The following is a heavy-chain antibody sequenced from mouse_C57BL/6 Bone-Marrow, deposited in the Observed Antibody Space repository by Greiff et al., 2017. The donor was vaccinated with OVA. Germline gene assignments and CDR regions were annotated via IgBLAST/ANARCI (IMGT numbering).Heavy chain of an antibody. Sequence: EVQRVESGAELVRPGASVKLSCTASGFNIKDDYMHWVKQRPEQGLEWIGWIDPENGDTEYASKFQGKATITADTSSNTAYLQLSSLTSEDTAVYYCTTRPIYYYGSAAYWGQGTTLTVSS. J-gene: IGHJ2*01. CDR1: GFNIKDDY. D-gene: IGHD1-1*01. CDR2: IDPENGDT. CDR3: TTRPIYYYGSAAY. V-gene: IGHV14-4*01.